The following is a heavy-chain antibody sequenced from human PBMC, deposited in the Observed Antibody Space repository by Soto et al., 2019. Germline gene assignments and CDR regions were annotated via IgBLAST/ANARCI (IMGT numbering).Heavy chain of an antibody. CDR3: ARQRGNYFDY. V-gene: IGHV4-59*01. CDR1: GGSISSNY. CDR2: VYNSGST. J-gene: IGHJ4*02. Sequence: SETLSLTCTVSGGSISSNYWTWIRQPPGKGLEWIGYVYNSGSTNYNPSLKSRVTMSVETSKKQFSLKLTSVNAADTAVYYCARQRGNYFDYWGQGSLVTVSS. D-gene: IGHD3-10*01.